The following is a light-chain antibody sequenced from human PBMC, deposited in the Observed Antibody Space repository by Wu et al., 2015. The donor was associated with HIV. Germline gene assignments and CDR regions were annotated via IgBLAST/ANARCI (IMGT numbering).Light chain of an antibody. V-gene: IGKV3-15*01. Sequence: EIVMTQSPATLSVSPGERATLSCRASHGVSTHLAWYQQKPGQAPRLVIYGASTTATGLPAKFSGSGSGTEFTLTISSVQPEDVAFYYCQQYSTWPSLFTFSQGTKLEIK. CDR1: HGVSTH. CDR3: QQYSTWPSLFT. CDR2: GAS. J-gene: IGKJ2*01.